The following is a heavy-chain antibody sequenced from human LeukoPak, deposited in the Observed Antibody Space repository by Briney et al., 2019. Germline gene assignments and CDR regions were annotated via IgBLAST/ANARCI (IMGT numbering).Heavy chain of an antibody. CDR1: GFTFSRYS. V-gene: IGHV3-21*01. J-gene: IGHJ4*02. CDR3: ARDPGYEFDY. CDR2: ISSSSTYI. Sequence: GGSLRLSXAASGFTFSRYSMNWVRQAPGKGLEWVSTISSSSTYIYYADSVKGRFTISRDNAKNSLYLQMNSLRAEDTAVYYCARDPGYEFDYWGLGTLVTVSS. D-gene: IGHD2-15*01.